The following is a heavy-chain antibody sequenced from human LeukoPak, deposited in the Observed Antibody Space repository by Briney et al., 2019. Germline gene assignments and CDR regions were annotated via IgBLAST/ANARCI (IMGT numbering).Heavy chain of an antibody. CDR3: ARGDYGDRFDY. D-gene: IGHD4-17*01. J-gene: IGHJ4*02. Sequence: ASVKVSCKASGGTFSSYAISWVRQAPGQGLEWMGWISAYNGNTNNAQKLQGRVSMTTDTSTSTAYMELRSLRSDDTAVYYCARGDYGDRFDYWGQGTLVTVSS. CDR1: GGTFSSYA. CDR2: ISAYNGNT. V-gene: IGHV1-18*01.